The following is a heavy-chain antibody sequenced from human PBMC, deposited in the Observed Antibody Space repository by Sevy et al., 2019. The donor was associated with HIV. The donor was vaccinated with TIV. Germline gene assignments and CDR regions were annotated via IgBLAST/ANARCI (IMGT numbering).Heavy chain of an antibody. CDR1: GFTFSNAW. Sequence: GGSLRLSCAASGFTFSNAWMSWVRQAPGKGLEWVGRIKSKTDGGTTDYAAPVKGRFTISRDDSKNTLYLQMNSLKTEDTAVYYCTTARPPSRSPQGGGYYYYGMDVWGQGTTVTVSS. CDR2: IKSKTDGGTT. D-gene: IGHD1-26*01. CDR3: TTARPPSRSPQGGGYYYYGMDV. J-gene: IGHJ6*02. V-gene: IGHV3-15*01.